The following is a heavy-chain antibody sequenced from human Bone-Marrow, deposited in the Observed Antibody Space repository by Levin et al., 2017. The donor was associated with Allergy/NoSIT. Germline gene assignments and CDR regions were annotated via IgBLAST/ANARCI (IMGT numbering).Heavy chain of an antibody. CDR1: GDGFTNYW. CDR2: IYPDDSDT. J-gene: IGHJ3*02. D-gene: IGHD2-21*01. V-gene: IGHV5-51*01. Sequence: GESLKISCKGSGDGFTNYWIGWVRQKPGQGLEWMGRIYPDDSDTRYNPSFQGQVTISVDKSISTAFLQWSSLKASDTAMYYCARQFPVFNIWGQGTMVTVSS. CDR3: ARQFPVFNI.